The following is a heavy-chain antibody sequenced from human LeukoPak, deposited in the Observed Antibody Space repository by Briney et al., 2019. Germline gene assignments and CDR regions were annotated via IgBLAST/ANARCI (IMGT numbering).Heavy chain of an antibody. CDR3: ASAARDNYRYTLDC. D-gene: IGHD5-24*01. J-gene: IGHJ4*02. CDR2: INSDGSRT. V-gene: IGHV3-74*01. CDR1: GFTFSSYW. Sequence: GGSLRLSCVASGFTFSSYWLHWVRQTPGKGLVWVSHINSDGSRTSYADSVKGRFTISRDNAKNTLYLHMNSLRAEDTAVYYCASAARDNYRYTLDCWGQGTLVTVSS.